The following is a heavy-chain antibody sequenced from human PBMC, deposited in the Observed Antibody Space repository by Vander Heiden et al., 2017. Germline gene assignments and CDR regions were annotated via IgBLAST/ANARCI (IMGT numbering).Heavy chain of an antibody. D-gene: IGHD2-15*01. J-gene: IGHJ5*02. CDR1: GFSPSTSGVG. CDR3: AHRLDCSGGSCPNWFDP. Sequence: QITLKESGPTLVKPTQTLTLTCTFSGFSPSTSGVGVGWIRQPPGKALEWLALIYWDDDKRYSPSLKSRLTITKDTSKNQVVLTMTNMDPVDTATYYCAHRLDCSGGSCPNWFDPWGQGTLVTVSS. V-gene: IGHV2-5*02. CDR2: IYWDDDK.